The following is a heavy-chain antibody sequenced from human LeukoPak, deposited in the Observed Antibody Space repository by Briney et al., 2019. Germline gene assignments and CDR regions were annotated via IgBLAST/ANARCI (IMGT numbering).Heavy chain of an antibody. D-gene: IGHD5-12*01. CDR3: ARDSGYDLRPTLDY. Sequence: GGSLRLSCAASGFALSSYGIHWVRQAPGKGLEWVAAISYDGSKKYYADSVKGRFTISRDNSKNTLHLQMNSLRAEDTAVYYCARDSGYDLRPTLDYWGQGTLVTVSS. J-gene: IGHJ4*02. V-gene: IGHV3-33*01. CDR2: ISYDGSKK. CDR1: GFALSSYG.